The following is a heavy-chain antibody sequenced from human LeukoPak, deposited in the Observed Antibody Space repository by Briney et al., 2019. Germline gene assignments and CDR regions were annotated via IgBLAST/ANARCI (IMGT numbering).Heavy chain of an antibody. Sequence: GGSLRLSCAASGFTFSSYGMHWVRQAPGKGLEWVAVISYDGSNKYYADSVKGRFTISRDNFKNTLYLQMNSLRAEDTAVYYCAKDQTPFYADYALAFDYWGQGTLVTVSS. D-gene: IGHD4-17*01. CDR1: GFTFSSYG. V-gene: IGHV3-30*18. CDR3: AKDQTPFYADYALAFDY. CDR2: ISYDGSNK. J-gene: IGHJ4*02.